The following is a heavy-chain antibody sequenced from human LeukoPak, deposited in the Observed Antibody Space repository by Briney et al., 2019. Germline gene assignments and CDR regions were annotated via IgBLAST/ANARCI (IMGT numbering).Heavy chain of an antibody. J-gene: IGHJ5*02. CDR1: GGSISSYY. Sequence: PSETLSLTCAVSGGSISSYYWSWIRQPAGKGLEWIGRIYTSGSTNYNPSLKSRVTMSVDTSKNQCSLKLSSVTAADTAVYYCARDKSYNWFDPWGQGTLVTVSS. D-gene: IGHD3-10*01. CDR3: ARDKSYNWFDP. V-gene: IGHV4-4*07. CDR2: IYTSGST.